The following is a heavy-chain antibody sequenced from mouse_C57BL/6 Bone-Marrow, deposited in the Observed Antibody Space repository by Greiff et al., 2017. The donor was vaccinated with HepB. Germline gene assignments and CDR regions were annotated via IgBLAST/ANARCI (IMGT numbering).Heavy chain of an antibody. CDR1: GFSLTSYG. CDR3: ASHDGYYPFAY. J-gene: IGHJ3*01. CDR2: IWGVGST. Sequence: VQLVESGPGLVAPSQSLSITCTVSGFSLTSYGVDWVRQSPGKGLEWLGVIWGVGSTNYNSALKSRLSISKDNSKSQGVLKMNSLQTDDTATYYCASHDGYYPFAYWGQGTLVTVSA. D-gene: IGHD2-3*01. V-gene: IGHV2-6*01.